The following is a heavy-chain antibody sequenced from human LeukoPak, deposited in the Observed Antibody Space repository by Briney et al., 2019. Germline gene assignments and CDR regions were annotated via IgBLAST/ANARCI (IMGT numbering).Heavy chain of an antibody. V-gene: IGHV3-30-3*01. CDR1: GFSFNNLA. Sequence: PGGSLRLPCTTSGFSFNNLAFHWVRQAPGEGLEWVSLISHDGNTKKYADSVKGRFIISRDNSKNMVYPQMNSLRNEDTAVYYCTSDSAWNLHGGYLDHWGQGTLVSVSS. CDR3: TSDSAWNLHGGYLDH. J-gene: IGHJ4*02. CDR2: ISHDGNTK. D-gene: IGHD2-15*01.